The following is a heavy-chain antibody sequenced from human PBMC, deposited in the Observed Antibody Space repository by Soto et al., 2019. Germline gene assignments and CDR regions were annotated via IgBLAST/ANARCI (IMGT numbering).Heavy chain of an antibody. D-gene: IGHD3-22*01. Sequence: GSLRLSCAASGFTFSSYAMSWVRQAPGKGLEWVSAISGSGGSTYYADSVKGRLTISRDNSKNTLYLQMNSLRAEDTAVYYCAKTPYYDSSGYYHGFDYWGQGTLVTVSS. J-gene: IGHJ4*02. V-gene: IGHV3-23*01. CDR2: ISGSGGST. CDR3: AKTPYYDSSGYYHGFDY. CDR1: GFTFSSYA.